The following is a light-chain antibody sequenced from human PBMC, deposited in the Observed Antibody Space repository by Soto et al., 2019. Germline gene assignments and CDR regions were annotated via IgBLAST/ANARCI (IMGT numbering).Light chain of an antibody. CDR3: CAYVSSNTLL. CDR2: EGS. Sequence: QSVLTQPASVSGSPGQSITISCTGTSSDVGGYDLVSWYQQHPGKAPKLIIYEGSKRPSGISNRFSGSKSGNTASLIISGLQGDDEGDYYCCAYVSSNTLLFGGGTKLPVL. V-gene: IGLV2-23*01. CDR1: SSDVGGYDL. J-gene: IGLJ3*02.